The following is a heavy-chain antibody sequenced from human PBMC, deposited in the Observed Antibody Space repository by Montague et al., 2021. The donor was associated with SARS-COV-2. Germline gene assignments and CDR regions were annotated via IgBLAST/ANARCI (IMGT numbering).Heavy chain of an antibody. Sequence: SLRLSCAASGSTFSTYAMSWFRQAPGKGLEWVSVIYSGGTRTYYSDSVKGRFTISRDNSQNTLHLQMNSLRAEDTAVYYCAKMSYIVVLPDAMEWYGMDVWGQGTTVTVSS. D-gene: IGHD2-2*01. CDR1: GSTFSTYA. J-gene: IGHJ6*02. V-gene: IGHV3-23*03. CDR2: IYSGGTRT. CDR3: AKMSYIVVLPDAMEWYGMDV.